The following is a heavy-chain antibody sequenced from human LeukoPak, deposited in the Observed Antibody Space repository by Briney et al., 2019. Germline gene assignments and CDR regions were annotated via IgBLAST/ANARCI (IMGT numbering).Heavy chain of an antibody. CDR2: IYPRDGST. Sequence: ASVKVSCKASGYTFTSNYIHWVRQAPGQGFEWMGMIYPRDGSTSYAQKFQGRVTVTRDTSTSTVHMELSGLRSEDTAVYYCARDPGSFLSGSGWLNWFESWGQGTLLTVSS. J-gene: IGHJ5*01. V-gene: IGHV1-46*01. CDR1: GYTFTSNY. D-gene: IGHD6-19*01. CDR3: ARDPGSFLSGSGWLNWFES.